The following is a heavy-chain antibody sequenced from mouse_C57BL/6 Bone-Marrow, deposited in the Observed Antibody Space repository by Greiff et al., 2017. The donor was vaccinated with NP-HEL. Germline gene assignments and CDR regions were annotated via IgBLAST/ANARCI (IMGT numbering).Heavy chain of an antibody. D-gene: IGHD2-10*02. Sequence: GGGLVQPKGSLKLSCAAPGFSFNTYAMNWVRQAPGKGLEWAARISSQSNNYATYYADSEKAGFTISRDDSESMLSLQMNNVISEDSAMYYCVRHLVSAMDFWGRGTSVPVPS. CDR2: ISSQSNNYAT. J-gene: IGHJ4*01. CDR3: VRHLVSAMDF. V-gene: IGHV10-1*01. CDR1: GFSFNTYA.